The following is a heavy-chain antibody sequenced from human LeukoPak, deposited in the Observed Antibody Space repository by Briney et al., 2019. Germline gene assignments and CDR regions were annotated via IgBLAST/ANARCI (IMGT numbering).Heavy chain of an antibody. CDR1: GYSFNSYW. D-gene: IGHD3-22*01. CDR3: ARPANPYDSSGPFDY. J-gene: IGHJ4*02. V-gene: IGHV5-51*01. CDR2: IYPGDSDT. Sequence: GESLKISCKGSGYSFNSYWIGWVRQMPGKGLEWMGIIYPGDSDTRYSPSFQGQVTISADKSISTAYLQWSSLKASDTAMYYCARPANPYDSSGPFDYWGQGTLVTVSS.